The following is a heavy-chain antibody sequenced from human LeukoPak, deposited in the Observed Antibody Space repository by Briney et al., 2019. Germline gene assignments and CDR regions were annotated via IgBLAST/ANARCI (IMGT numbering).Heavy chain of an antibody. CDR2: IWYDGSNK. J-gene: IGHJ5*02. Sequence: GGSLRLSCAASGFTFSSYGMHWVRQAPGKGLEWVAVIWYDGSNKYYADSVKGRFTISRDNSKDTLYLQMNSLRAEDTAVYYCATSMAGYNWFDPWGQGTLVTVSS. V-gene: IGHV3-33*01. CDR3: ATSMAGYNWFDP. D-gene: IGHD6-6*01. CDR1: GFTFSSYG.